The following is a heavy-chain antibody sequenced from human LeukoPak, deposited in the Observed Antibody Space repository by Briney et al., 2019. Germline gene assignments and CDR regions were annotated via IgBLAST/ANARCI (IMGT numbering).Heavy chain of an antibody. D-gene: IGHD2-15*01. CDR1: GGSFSGYY. V-gene: IGHV4-34*01. J-gene: IGHJ5*02. CDR2: INHSGST. Sequence: SETLSLTCAVYGGSFSGYYWSWIRQPPGKGLEWIGEINHSGSTNYNPSLKSRVTISVDTSKNQFSLKLSSVTAADTAVYYCARDTSYCSGGSCYSGVYWFDPWGQGTLVTVSS. CDR3: ARDTSYCSGGSCYSGVYWFDP.